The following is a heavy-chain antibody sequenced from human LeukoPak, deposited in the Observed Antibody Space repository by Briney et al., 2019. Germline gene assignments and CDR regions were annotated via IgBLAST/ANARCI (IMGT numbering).Heavy chain of an antibody. J-gene: IGHJ4*02. CDR1: GYTFTSYA. CDR3: ARDRFGDYYDSSGSPYFDY. V-gene: IGHV1-3*03. Sequence: GASVKVSCKASGYTFTSYAMHWGRQAPGQRLEWRGWINAVNGNTKYSQDFQGRVSITRDTSASTAYMELSSLRSEDMAVYYCARDRFGDYYDSSGSPYFDYWGQGTLVTVSS. D-gene: IGHD3-22*01. CDR2: INAVNGNT.